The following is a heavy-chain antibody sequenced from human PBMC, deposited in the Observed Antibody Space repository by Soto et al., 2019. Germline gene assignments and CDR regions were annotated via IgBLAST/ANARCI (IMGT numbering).Heavy chain of an antibody. Sequence: SETLSLTCTVSGGSISSYYWSWIRQPPGKGLEWIGYIYYSGSTNYNPSLKSRVTISVDTSKNQFSLKLSSVTAADTAVYYCARELSWSGPKATDAFDIWGQGTMVTVSS. J-gene: IGHJ3*02. CDR2: IYYSGST. CDR3: ARELSWSGPKATDAFDI. CDR1: GGSISSYY. V-gene: IGHV4-59*01. D-gene: IGHD3-3*01.